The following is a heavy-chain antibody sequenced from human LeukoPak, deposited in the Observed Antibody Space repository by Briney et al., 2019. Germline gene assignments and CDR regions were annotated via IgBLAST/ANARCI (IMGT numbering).Heavy chain of an antibody. J-gene: IGHJ4*02. V-gene: IGHV1-2*04. Sequence: ASVKVSCKASGYTFTGYYMHWVRQAPGQGLEWMGWINPNSGGTNYAQKFQGWVTMTRDTSISTAYMELSRLRSDDTAVYYCARRSIAAALGWYFDYWGQGTLVTVSS. CDR2: INPNSGGT. CDR3: ARRSIAAALGWYFDY. CDR1: GYTFTGYY. D-gene: IGHD6-6*01.